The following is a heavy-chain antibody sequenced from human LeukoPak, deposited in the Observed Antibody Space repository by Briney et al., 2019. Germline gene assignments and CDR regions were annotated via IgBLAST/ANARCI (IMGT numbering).Heavy chain of an antibody. J-gene: IGHJ4*02. D-gene: IGHD6-13*01. CDR3: ARNIIPAAGTVSSH. CDR1: GYTFTGYY. Sequence: KPGASVKVSCKASGYTFTGYYMHWVRQAPGQGLEWMGWINPNSGGTNYAQKFQGRVTMTRDTSISTAYMELSRLRSDDTAVYYCARNIIPAAGTVSSHWGQGTLVTVSS. V-gene: IGHV1-2*02. CDR2: INPNSGGT.